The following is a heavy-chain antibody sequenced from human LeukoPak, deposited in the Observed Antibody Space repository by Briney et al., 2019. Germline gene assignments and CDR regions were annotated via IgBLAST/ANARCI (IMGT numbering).Heavy chain of an antibody. J-gene: IGHJ4*02. Sequence: GGSLRLSCAASGFTFSSYSMNWVRQAPGKGLEWVSSISRTSSYIYYADSVKGRFTISRDNAKNSLYLQMNSLRAEDTAVYYCARDENFATYYDFWSGSGNFDYWGQGTLVTVSS. V-gene: IGHV3-21*01. D-gene: IGHD3-3*01. CDR2: ISRTSSYI. CDR3: ARDENFATYYDFWSGSGNFDY. CDR1: GFTFSSYS.